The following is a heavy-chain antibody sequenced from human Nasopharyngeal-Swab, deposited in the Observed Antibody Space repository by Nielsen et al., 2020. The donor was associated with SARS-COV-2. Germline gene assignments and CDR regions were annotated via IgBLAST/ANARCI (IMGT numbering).Heavy chain of an antibody. Sequence: GESLKISCAASGFTFSSYDMHWVRQAPGKGLEWVAAISYDGSNKYYADSVKGRFTISRDNSKNTLYLQMNSLRAEDTAVYYCAKGGGTTGTVGLDIWGQGTMVTVSS. CDR1: GFTFSSYD. CDR3: AKGGGTTGTVGLDI. D-gene: IGHD1-1*01. V-gene: IGHV3-30*18. CDR2: ISYDGSNK. J-gene: IGHJ3*02.